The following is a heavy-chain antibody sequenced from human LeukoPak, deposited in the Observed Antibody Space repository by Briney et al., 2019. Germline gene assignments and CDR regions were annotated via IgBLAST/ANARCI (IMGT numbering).Heavy chain of an antibody. Sequence: SETLSLTCTVSGGSISSSSYYWGWIRQPPGKGLEWIGYIYYSGSTNYNPSLKSRVTISVDTSKNQFSLRLSSVTAADTAVYYCARAPFYCSSTSCLDWFDPWGQGTLVTVSS. CDR1: GGSISSSSYY. V-gene: IGHV4-61*05. J-gene: IGHJ5*02. D-gene: IGHD2-2*01. CDR2: IYYSGST. CDR3: ARAPFYCSSTSCLDWFDP.